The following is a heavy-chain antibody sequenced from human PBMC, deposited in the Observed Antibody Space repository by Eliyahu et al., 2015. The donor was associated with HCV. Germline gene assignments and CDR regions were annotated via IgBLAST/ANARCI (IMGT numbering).Heavy chain of an antibody. J-gene: IGHJ4*02. Sequence: EVQLLESGGTLVQPGGSLXLSCAASGFTFNNFAMKWVRQAAGKGLEWVSAISDSGVNTNYADSVKGRFAVSRDNSNNTLFLQMNSLRAEDTAVYYCAKYAQGQSASGIYYAHPADHWGQGTLVTVSS. V-gene: IGHV3-23*01. CDR1: GFTFNNFA. CDR2: ISDSGVNT. CDR3: AKYAQGQSASGIYYAHPADH. D-gene: IGHD3-10*01.